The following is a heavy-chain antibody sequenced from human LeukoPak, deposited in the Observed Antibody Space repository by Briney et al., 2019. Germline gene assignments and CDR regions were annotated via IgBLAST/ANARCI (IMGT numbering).Heavy chain of an antibody. CDR3: AKYGAVAGPNWFDP. CDR1: GFTFSTYA. CDR2: ISGSGAGT. V-gene: IGHV3-23*01. J-gene: IGHJ5*02. Sequence: GGSLRLSCAASGFTFSTYAMSWVRQAPGKGLEWVSAISGSGAGTYYADSVKGRFTISRDNSKNTLYLQMNSLRAEDTAVYYCAKYGAVAGPNWFDPWGQGTLVTVSS. D-gene: IGHD6-19*01.